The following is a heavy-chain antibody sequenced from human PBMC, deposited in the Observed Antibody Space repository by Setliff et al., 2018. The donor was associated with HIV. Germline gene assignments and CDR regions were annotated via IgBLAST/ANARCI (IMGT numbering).Heavy chain of an antibody. CDR2: ISASNGDT. Sequence: ASVKVSCKASGYTFRRFGITWVRQAPGQGLEWMGWISASNGDTNYAQKFQGRVTMTTDTPTSTAYMELRSLRSDDTAVYYCARAGAEVTSHFDWWGQGTLVTVSS. J-gene: IGHJ4*02. CDR1: GYTFRRFG. D-gene: IGHD2-21*02. V-gene: IGHV1-18*04. CDR3: ARAGAEVTSHFDW.